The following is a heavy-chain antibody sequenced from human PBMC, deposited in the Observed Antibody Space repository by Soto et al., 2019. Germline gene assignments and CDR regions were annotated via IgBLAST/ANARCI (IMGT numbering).Heavy chain of an antibody. CDR1: GFTFSNYA. J-gene: IGHJ4*02. Sequence: PGGSLRLSCAASGFTFSNYAMNWVRRTPGKGLEWVSSISGSGDTTYHADSVKGRFTISRDNSKNTLDLQMSSLRAEDTAVYYCAKNEYYGSGNYFFDYWGQGTLVTVSS. CDR3: AKNEYYGSGNYFFDY. CDR2: ISGSGDTT. V-gene: IGHV3-23*01. D-gene: IGHD3-10*01.